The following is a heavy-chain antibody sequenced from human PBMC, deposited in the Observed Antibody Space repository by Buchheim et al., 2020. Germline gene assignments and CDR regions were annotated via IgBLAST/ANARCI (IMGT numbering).Heavy chain of an antibody. J-gene: IGHJ4*02. D-gene: IGHD1-26*01. Sequence: QVQVQESGPGLVKPSGALSLTCAVSGESISNSDWWSWVRQPPGKGLEWIGEVYHTGTTNYNPSLKSRVTISVDTSKNQFSLNLNSVTAADTALYYCARHKAGARGFDYWGQGTL. CDR2: VYHTGTT. CDR1: GESISNSDW. CDR3: ARHKAGARGFDY. V-gene: IGHV4-4*02.